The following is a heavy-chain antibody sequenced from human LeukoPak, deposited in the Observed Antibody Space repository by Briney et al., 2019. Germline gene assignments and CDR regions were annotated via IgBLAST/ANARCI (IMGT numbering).Heavy chain of an antibody. CDR1: GGSFSGYY. Sequence: NPSETLSLTCAVYGGSFSGYYWSWIRQPPGKGQEWIGEINHSGSTNYNPSLKSRVTISVGTSKNQFSLKLSSVTAADTAVYYCARRKMAKRNYFDYWGQGTLVTVSS. D-gene: IGHD5-24*01. V-gene: IGHV4-34*01. CDR2: INHSGST. J-gene: IGHJ4*02. CDR3: ARRKMAKRNYFDY.